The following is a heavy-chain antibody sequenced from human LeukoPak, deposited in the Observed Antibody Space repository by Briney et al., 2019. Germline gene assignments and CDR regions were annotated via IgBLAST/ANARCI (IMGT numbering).Heavy chain of an antibody. CDR1: GYTLTVLS. CDR3: ATSSGELLGREFDY. J-gene: IGHJ4*02. Sequence: ASVKVSCKVSGYTLTVLSMHWVRQAPGKGLEWMGGFDPEDGETIYAEKFQGRVTKTEDTSIETAYMELSSLRSEDTAVYYCATSSGELLGREFDYWGQGTLVTVSS. CDR2: FDPEDGET. V-gene: IGHV1-24*01. D-gene: IGHD1-26*01.